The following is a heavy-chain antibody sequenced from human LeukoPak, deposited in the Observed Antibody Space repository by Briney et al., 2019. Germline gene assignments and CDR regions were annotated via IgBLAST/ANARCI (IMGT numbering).Heavy chain of an antibody. CDR1: GFTFSSYA. Sequence: GGSLRLSCAASGFTFSSYAMSWVRQAPGKGLEGVSVISGSGGRTYYADAVKGRFTISRDNSKNTLYLQLNSLRSEDTAVYYCAKDLGYSGYDPLDHWGQGTLVTVSS. J-gene: IGHJ1*01. CDR2: ISGSGGRT. D-gene: IGHD5-12*01. CDR3: AKDLGYSGYDPLDH. V-gene: IGHV3-23*01.